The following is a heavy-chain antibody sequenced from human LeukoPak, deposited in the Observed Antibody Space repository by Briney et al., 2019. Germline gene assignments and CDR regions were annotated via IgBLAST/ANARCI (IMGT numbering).Heavy chain of an antibody. J-gene: IGHJ4*02. D-gene: IGHD1-26*01. Sequence: GGSLRLSCAASGLTFSSYAMSWVRQAPGKGLEWGSAISGSGDSTYYADSVKGRFTISRDNSKNTLYLQMNSLRAEDTAVYCCAKDFNVNYYSLWNYWGQGTLVAVSS. CDR3: AKDFNVNYYSLWNY. CDR1: GLTFSSYA. V-gene: IGHV3-23*01. CDR2: ISGSGDST.